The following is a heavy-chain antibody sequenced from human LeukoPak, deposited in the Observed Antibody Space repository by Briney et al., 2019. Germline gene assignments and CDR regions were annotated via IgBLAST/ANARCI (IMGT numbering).Heavy chain of an antibody. Sequence: GASVKVSCKASGYTFTSYYMHWVRQAPGQGLEWMGIINPSGGSTSYAQKFQGRVTMTRDTSTSTVYMELSSLRSEDTAVYYRAREWYGGGSYQKVPDAFDIWGQGTMVTVSS. V-gene: IGHV1-46*01. CDR2: INPSGGST. D-gene: IGHD1-26*01. CDR1: GYTFTSYY. J-gene: IGHJ3*02. CDR3: AREWYGGGSYQKVPDAFDI.